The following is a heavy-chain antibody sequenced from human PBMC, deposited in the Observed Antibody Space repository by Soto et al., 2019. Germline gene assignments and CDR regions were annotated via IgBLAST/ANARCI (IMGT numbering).Heavy chain of an antibody. V-gene: IGHV1-3*01. J-gene: IGHJ6*02. Sequence: QVQLVQSGAEVKKPGASVKVSCKASGYTFTSYAMHWVRQAPGQRLEWMGWINAGNGNTKYSQKFQGRVTITRDTPASTAYMELSSLRSEDTAVYYCARVKAGATPYYYYGMDVWGHGTTLTVSS. CDR2: INAGNGNT. D-gene: IGHD1-26*01. CDR1: GYTFTSYA. CDR3: ARVKAGATPYYYYGMDV.